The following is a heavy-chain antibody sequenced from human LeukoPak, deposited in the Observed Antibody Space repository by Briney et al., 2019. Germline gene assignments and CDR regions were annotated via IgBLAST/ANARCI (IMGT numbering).Heavy chain of an antibody. J-gene: IGHJ6*03. CDR3: AADRLGWLRHGYYYMDV. CDR2: IVVGSGNT. D-gene: IGHD5-12*01. V-gene: IGHV1-58*02. Sequence: SVKVSCKASGFTFTSSAMQWVRQARGQRLEWIGWIVVGSGNTNYAQKFQERVTITRDMSTSTAYMELSSLRSEDTAVYYCAADRLGWLRHGYYYMDVWGKGTTVTISS. CDR1: GFTFTSSA.